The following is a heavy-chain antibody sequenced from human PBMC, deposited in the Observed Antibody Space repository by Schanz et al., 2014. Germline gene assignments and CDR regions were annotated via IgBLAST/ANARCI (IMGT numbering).Heavy chain of an antibody. CDR2: ISGSGAST. Sequence: EVQVVESGGGLVQPGGSLRLSCAVSGFTVSANYMIWVRQPPGKGLEWVSAISGSGASTYYADSVKGRFTISRDNSKNTLYLQMNSLTAEDTAVYYCARGVRIDYWGQGTLVTVSS. D-gene: IGHD3-3*01. CDR1: GFTVSANY. V-gene: IGHV3-23*04. J-gene: IGHJ4*02. CDR3: ARGVRIDY.